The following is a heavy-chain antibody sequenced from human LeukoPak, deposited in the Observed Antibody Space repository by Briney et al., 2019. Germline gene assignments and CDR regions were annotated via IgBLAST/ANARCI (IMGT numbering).Heavy chain of an antibody. CDR1: GGSFSGYY. Sequence: SETLSLTCAVYGGSFSGYYWSWIRQPPGKGLEWIGEINHSGSTNYNPSLKSRVTISVDTSKNQFSLKLSSVTAADTAVYYCARAGTHYYDSSGYYQESSEVFDYRGQGTLVTVSS. V-gene: IGHV4-34*01. J-gene: IGHJ4*02. CDR3: ARAGTHYYDSSGYYQESSEVFDY. D-gene: IGHD3-22*01. CDR2: INHSGST.